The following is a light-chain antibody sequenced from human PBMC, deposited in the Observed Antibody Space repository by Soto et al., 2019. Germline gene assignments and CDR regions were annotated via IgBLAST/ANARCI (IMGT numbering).Light chain of an antibody. V-gene: IGKV1-5*01. J-gene: IGKJ1*01. Sequence: DIQMTQSPSTLSASVGDRVTITGRASQSISSWLAWYQQKPGKAPKLLIYDASSLERGVPSRFSGSGSGTEFTLTISILQPDDFATYYCQQYNSYSPVWTFGQGTKVEIK. CDR1: QSISSW. CDR3: QQYNSYSPVWT. CDR2: DAS.